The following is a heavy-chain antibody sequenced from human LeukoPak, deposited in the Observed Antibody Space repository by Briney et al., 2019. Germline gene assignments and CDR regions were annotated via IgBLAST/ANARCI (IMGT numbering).Heavy chain of an antibody. D-gene: IGHD6-19*01. CDR1: GGSINSTTYY. CDR3: ARHSLRQWGPSGWFDR. Sequence: SETLSLTCTVSGGSINSTTYYWGWIRQPPGRGLEWFGSIYYSGSTYYNASLKSRAIISVDTSKRLLSLKLGAVTAADTAAYYCARHSLRQWGPSGWFDRWGQGTLVTVSS. V-gene: IGHV4-39*01. J-gene: IGHJ5*02. CDR2: IYYSGST.